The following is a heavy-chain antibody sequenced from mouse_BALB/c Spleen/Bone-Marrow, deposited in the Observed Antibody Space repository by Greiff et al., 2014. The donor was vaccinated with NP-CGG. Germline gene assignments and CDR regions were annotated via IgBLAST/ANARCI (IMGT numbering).Heavy chain of an antibody. CDR2: ISSGGSYT. CDR3: ARLTPDYAMDY. J-gene: IGHJ4*01. CDR1: GFTFSNYG. V-gene: IGHV5-6*01. Sequence: GDLVKPGGSLKLSCAASGFTFSNYGMSWVRQTPDKRLEWVATISSGGSYTYFPDSVKGRFTISRDNAKNTLYLQMNSLKSEDAAMYYCARLTPDYAMDYWGQGTSVTVSS. D-gene: IGHD1-3*01.